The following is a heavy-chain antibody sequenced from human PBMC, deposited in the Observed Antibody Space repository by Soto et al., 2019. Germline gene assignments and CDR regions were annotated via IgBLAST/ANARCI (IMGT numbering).Heavy chain of an antibody. D-gene: IGHD2-21*02. CDR3: ARDLRLAYCGGDCSSPFDP. CDR1: GYTFTSYY. J-gene: IGHJ5*02. CDR2: INPSGGST. V-gene: IGHV1-46*01. Sequence: AASVKVSFKASGYTFTSYYMHWVRQAPGQGLEWMGIINPSGGSTSYAQKFQGRVTMTRDTSTSTVYMELSSLRSEDTAVYYCARDLRLAYCGGDCSSPFDPWGQGTLVTVSS.